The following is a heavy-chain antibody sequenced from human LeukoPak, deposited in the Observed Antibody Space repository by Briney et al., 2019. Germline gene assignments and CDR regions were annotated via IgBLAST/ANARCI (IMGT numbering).Heavy chain of an antibody. D-gene: IGHD6-13*01. CDR1: GFTFSSYE. V-gene: IGHV3-48*03. Sequence: GGSLRLSCAASGFTFSSYEMNWVRQAPGKGLEWVSYISSSGSTIYYADSVKGRFTISRDNAKNSLYLQMNSLRAEDTAVYYCARDGYSSSWYFHYFNYWGQGTLVTVSS. CDR2: ISSSGSTI. J-gene: IGHJ4*02. CDR3: ARDGYSSSWYFHYFNY.